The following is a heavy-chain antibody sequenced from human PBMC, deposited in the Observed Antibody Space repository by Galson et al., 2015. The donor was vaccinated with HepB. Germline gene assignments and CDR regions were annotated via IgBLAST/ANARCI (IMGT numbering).Heavy chain of an antibody. CDR1: GFTFSYYA. D-gene: IGHD6-19*01. Sequence: SLRLSCAASGFTFSYYAMSRVRQAPGKGLEWVSAITPSGDNTYSADSMKGRFTISRDNSKNTLFLQMNSLRPDDTAIYFCAKVFPEKTDGWYRQALYYFDSWGHGTRVTVSS. J-gene: IGHJ4*01. V-gene: IGHV3-23*01. CDR3: AKVFPEKTDGWYRQALYYFDS. CDR2: ITPSGDNT.